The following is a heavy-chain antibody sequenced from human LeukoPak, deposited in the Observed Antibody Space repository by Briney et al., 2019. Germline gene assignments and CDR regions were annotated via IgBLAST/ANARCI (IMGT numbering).Heavy chain of an antibody. D-gene: IGHD6-19*01. V-gene: IGHV3-21*01. Sequence: PGGSLRLSCAASGFTFSSYTMHWVRQAPGKGLEWVSSINSSSGYIYYADSVKGRFTISRDNAKNSLYLQMNSLRAEDTAVYYCARVGKNDPYAGHYSSGWPFDYWGQGTLVTVSS. CDR1: GFTFSSYT. CDR2: INSSSGYI. J-gene: IGHJ4*02. CDR3: ARVGKNDPYAGHYSSGWPFDY.